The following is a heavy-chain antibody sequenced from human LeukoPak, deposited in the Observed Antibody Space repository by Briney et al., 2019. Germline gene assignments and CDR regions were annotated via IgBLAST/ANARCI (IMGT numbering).Heavy chain of an antibody. V-gene: IGHV3-48*01. CDR2: ISSSSSTI. Sequence: PGGSLRLSCAASGFTFSSYSMNWVRQAPGKGLVWVSYISSSSSTIYYADSVKGRFTISRDNAKDSLYLQMNSLRAEDTAVYYCARRPNYYGSGSYHHFDYWGQGTLVTVSS. J-gene: IGHJ4*02. D-gene: IGHD3-10*01. CDR3: ARRPNYYGSGSYHHFDY. CDR1: GFTFSSYS.